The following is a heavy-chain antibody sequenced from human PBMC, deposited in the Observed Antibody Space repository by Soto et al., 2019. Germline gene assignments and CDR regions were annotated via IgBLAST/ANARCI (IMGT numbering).Heavy chain of an antibody. CDR3: ARQGFGPLHGLVDV. J-gene: IGHJ6*02. D-gene: IGHD3-10*01. Sequence: QVQLQESGPGLVKPSETLSLSCTVSGGSINSYYWSWIRQSPGKRLEWIGYVHHSWGSSYNPSLQSRVAISLDTSKSQVSPKVTSVTATDAAVYYCARQGFGPLHGLVDVWGQGTTVTVSS. CDR2: VHHSWGS. V-gene: IGHV4-59*08. CDR1: GGSINSYY.